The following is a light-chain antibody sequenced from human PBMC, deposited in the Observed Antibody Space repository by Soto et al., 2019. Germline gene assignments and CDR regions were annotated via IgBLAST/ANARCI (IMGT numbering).Light chain of an antibody. Sequence: DIQMTQSPSTLSASVGDRVTITCRASQSISNWLAWYQQKPGKAPKLLIYDVSSLESGVPSRFRGRGSGTEFTLTISSLQPDDFATYYCQQYNSYSYTFGQGTKLEIK. CDR3: QQYNSYSYT. CDR1: QSISNW. J-gene: IGKJ2*01. CDR2: DVS. V-gene: IGKV1-5*01.